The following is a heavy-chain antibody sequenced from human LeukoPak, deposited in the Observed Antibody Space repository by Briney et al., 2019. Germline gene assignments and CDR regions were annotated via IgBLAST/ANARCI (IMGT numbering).Heavy chain of an antibody. D-gene: IGHD2-21*02. CDR3: AKDYCGGDCWFDY. J-gene: IGHJ4*02. V-gene: IGHV3-48*03. CDR2: ISSSGSTT. CDR1: GFTFSSYE. Sequence: VGALRLSCAASGFTFSSYEMNCVRQAPGEGVECGSYISSSGSTTYYADSLSGGFTLYSDNAKNSLYLHMNSMSAEDTAVSYCAKDYCGGDCWFDYWGQGTLVTVSS.